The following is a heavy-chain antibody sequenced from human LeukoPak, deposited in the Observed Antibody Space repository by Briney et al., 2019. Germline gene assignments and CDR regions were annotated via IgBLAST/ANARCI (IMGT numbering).Heavy chain of an antibody. V-gene: IGHV3-23*01. CDR3: AKDSPDRVRGGGKFDP. J-gene: IGHJ5*02. CDR1: GFTFSNAW. Sequence: GGSLRLSCGASGFTFSNAWMSWVRQAPGKGLEWVSAISGSGGSTYYADSVKGRFTISRDNSKNTLYLQMNSLRAEGTAVYYCAKDSPDRVRGGGKFDPWGQGTLVTVSS. CDR2: ISGSGGST. D-gene: IGHD3-10*01.